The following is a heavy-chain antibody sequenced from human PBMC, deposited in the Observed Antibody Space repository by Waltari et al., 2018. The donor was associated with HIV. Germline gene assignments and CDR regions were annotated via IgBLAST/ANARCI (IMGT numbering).Heavy chain of an antibody. CDR1: GITFRNAW. CDR2: IKSGAEGGTT. Sequence: EVQLVESGGGLVKPGGSLRLSCAASGITFRNAWMSWVRQPPGKGLEWVGRIKSGAEGGTTDYAAAVKGRFTISRDDSKHTLYLQMDSLKTEDTAVYYCTTLWYSYDSTDYWGQGTLVTVSS. CDR3: TTLWYSYDSTDY. V-gene: IGHV3-15*01. J-gene: IGHJ4*02. D-gene: IGHD3-22*01.